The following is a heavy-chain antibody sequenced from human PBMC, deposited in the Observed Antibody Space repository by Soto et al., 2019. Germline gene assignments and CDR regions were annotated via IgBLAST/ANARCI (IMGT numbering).Heavy chain of an antibody. CDR2: TYYRSKWYN. Sequence: SQTLSLTCAISGDSVSSNSAAWNWIRQSPSRGLEWLGRTYYRSKWYNDYAVSVKSRITINPDTSKNQFSLQLNSVTPEDTAVYYCALGYCSSTSCIASFDYWGQGTLVTVSS. D-gene: IGHD2-2*01. CDR3: ALGYCSSTSCIASFDY. J-gene: IGHJ4*02. V-gene: IGHV6-1*01. CDR1: GDSVSSNSAA.